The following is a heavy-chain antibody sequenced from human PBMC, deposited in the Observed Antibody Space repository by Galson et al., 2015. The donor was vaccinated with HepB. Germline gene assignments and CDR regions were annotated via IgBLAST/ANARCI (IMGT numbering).Heavy chain of an antibody. D-gene: IGHD3-10*01. V-gene: IGHV3-21*01. CDR3: ASAGFRGVKDY. CDR2: INSIGNYI. CDR1: GFPFSTYN. Sequence: SLRLSCAASGFPFSTYNMNWVRQAPGKGLEWVSSINSIGNYIYYADSVKGRFTISRDNAKNSLYLQMNSLRAEDTAVYYCASAGFRGVKDYWGQGTLVTVSS. J-gene: IGHJ4*02.